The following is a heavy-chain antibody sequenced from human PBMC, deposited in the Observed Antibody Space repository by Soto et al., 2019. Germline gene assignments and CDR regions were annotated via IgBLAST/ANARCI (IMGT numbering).Heavy chain of an antibody. CDR1: GYTFTGHY. V-gene: IGHV1-2*02. J-gene: IGHJ6*02. CDR2: INPDNGDT. CDR3: VRERMNGLDV. Sequence: QVQLVQSGAEVKKPGASVKVSCKASGYTFTGHYMHWVRQAPGQGLEWMGWINPDNGDTNYAQKSQGRVTMTRDTSISTAYMELSRLRSDDTAVFYCVRERMNGLDVWGQGTMVTVSS.